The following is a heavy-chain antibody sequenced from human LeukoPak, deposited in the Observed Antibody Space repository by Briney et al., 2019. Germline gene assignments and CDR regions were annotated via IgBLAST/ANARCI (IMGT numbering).Heavy chain of an antibody. CDR3: VKLELTSHIDV. J-gene: IGHJ6*03. D-gene: IGHD1-7*01. CDR2: SRNKAKSYTT. Sequence: PGGSLRLSCAASEFTFSDHYMDWVRQAPGKGLEWVGRSRNKAKSYTTEYAASVNGRFTISRDDSKNSLFLQMNSLKTEDTAVYYCVKLELTSHIDVWGKGTTVTLSS. CDR1: EFTFSDHY. V-gene: IGHV3-72*01.